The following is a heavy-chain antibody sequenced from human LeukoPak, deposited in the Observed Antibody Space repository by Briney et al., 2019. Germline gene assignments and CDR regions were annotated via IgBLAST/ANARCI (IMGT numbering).Heavy chain of an antibody. J-gene: IGHJ4*02. D-gene: IGHD3-16*01. Sequence: PGGSLRLSCAASGFIFTSYAMSWVRHTPGKGLEWVSGISGSGATTYYADSVKGRLTIPRDNSKNTVYLQMNSLRAEDTAVYYCAKGARLRLGEDFDYWGQGTLVTVSS. CDR3: AKGARLRLGEDFDY. CDR2: ISGSGATT. CDR1: GFIFTSYA. V-gene: IGHV3-23*01.